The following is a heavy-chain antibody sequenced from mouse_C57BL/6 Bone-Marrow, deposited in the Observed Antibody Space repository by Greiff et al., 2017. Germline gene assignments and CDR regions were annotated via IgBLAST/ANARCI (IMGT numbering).Heavy chain of an antibody. V-gene: IGHV1-22*01. Sequence: EVKLVESGPELVKPGASVKMSCKASGYTFTDYNMHWVKQSHGKSLEWIGYINPNNGGTSYNQKFKGKATLTVNKSSSTAYMELRSLTSEDSAVYYCASYGSSPYWYFDVWGTGTTVTVSS. D-gene: IGHD1-1*01. CDR2: INPNNGGT. CDR1: GYTFTDYN. J-gene: IGHJ1*03. CDR3: ASYGSSPYWYFDV.